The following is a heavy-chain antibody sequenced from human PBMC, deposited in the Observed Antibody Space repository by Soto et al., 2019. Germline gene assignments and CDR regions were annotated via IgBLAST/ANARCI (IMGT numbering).Heavy chain of an antibody. CDR3: ARGGGYDSFDY. CDR1: GASISYGGFS. V-gene: IGHV4-30-2*06. J-gene: IGHJ4*02. CDR2: ISHLEST. D-gene: IGHD5-12*01. Sequence: SETLSLTCTVSGASISYGGFSWSWIRQSPGKGLEWIGYISHLESTYFHPSFKSRLTMSIDRTRNQFSLKLSSVTAADMAVSYCARGGGYDSFDYWGQGVLVT.